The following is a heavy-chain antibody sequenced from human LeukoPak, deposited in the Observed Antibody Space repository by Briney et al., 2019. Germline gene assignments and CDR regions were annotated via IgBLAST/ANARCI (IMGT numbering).Heavy chain of an antibody. Sequence: ASVKVSCKASGYTFTGYYMHWVRQAPGQGLEWMGWINPNSGGTNYAQKFQGWVTMTRDTSISTAYMELSGLRSDDTAVYYCARAVTTVTTFWSRNYYGMDVWGQGTTVTVSS. J-gene: IGHJ6*02. V-gene: IGHV1-2*04. CDR3: ARAVTTVTTFWSRNYYGMDV. CDR1: GYTFTGYY. D-gene: IGHD4-17*01. CDR2: INPNSGGT.